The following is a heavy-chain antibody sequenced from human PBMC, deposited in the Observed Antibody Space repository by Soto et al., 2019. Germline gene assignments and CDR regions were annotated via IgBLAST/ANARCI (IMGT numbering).Heavy chain of an antibody. V-gene: IGHV1-18*01. D-gene: IGHD3-10*01. CDR1: GYTFTSYG. Sequence: QVQLVQSGAEVKKPGASVKVSCKASGYTFTSYGISWVRQVPGQGLEWMGWISAYNGNTNYAQKLQGRVTMTTDTSTSTAYMELRSLRSDDTAVYYCARDGTMVRGVTGDYYYYGMDVWGQGTTVTVSS. CDR2: ISAYNGNT. CDR3: ARDGTMVRGVTGDYYYYGMDV. J-gene: IGHJ6*02.